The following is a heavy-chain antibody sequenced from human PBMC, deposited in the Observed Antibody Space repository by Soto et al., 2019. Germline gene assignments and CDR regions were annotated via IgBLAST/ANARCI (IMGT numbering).Heavy chain of an antibody. Sequence: QVQLVQSGAEVNKPGSSVTVSCKASGGTFSSYTISWVRQAPGQGLEWMAGISPIFGTPIYAQKFQERVTITADDSTMTAYMEINRLTSEDTAVYYCAGVVVGSRLSLDYWGQGTLVTISS. CDR2: ISPIFGTP. CDR3: AGVVVGSRLSLDY. J-gene: IGHJ4*02. D-gene: IGHD1-26*01. V-gene: IGHV1-69*01. CDR1: GGTFSSYT.